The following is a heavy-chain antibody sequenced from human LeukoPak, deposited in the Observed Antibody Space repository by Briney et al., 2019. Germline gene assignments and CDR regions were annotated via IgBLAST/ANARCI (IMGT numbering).Heavy chain of an antibody. D-gene: IGHD3-3*01. CDR3: ASRGYDFWSGYYTGVDY. Sequence: PSQTLSLTCAVSGGSISSGGYSWSWIRQPPGKGLEWIGSIYYSGSTYYNPSLKSRVTISVDTSKNQFSLKLSSVTAADTAVYYCASRGYDFWSGYYTGVDYWGQGTLVTVSS. J-gene: IGHJ4*02. V-gene: IGHV4-30-2*03. CDR1: GGSISSGGYS. CDR2: IYYSGST.